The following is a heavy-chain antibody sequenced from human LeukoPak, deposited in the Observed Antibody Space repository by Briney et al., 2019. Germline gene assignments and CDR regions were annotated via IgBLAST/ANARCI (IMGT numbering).Heavy chain of an antibody. CDR2: ISSSSSYI. CDR3: ARGSQYSSSPGWFDP. Sequence: GGSLRLSCAASGFTFSSYAMSWVRQAPGKGLEWVSSISSSSSYIYYADSVKGRFTISRDNAKNSLYLQMNSLRAEDTAVYYCARGSQYSSSPGWFDPWGQGTLVTVSS. CDR1: GFTFSSYA. V-gene: IGHV3-21*01. D-gene: IGHD6-13*01. J-gene: IGHJ5*02.